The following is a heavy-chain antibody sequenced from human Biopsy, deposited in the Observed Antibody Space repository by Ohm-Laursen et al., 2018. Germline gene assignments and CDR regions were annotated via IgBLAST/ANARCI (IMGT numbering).Heavy chain of an antibody. D-gene: IGHD2-2*01. Sequence: VASVKVSCKASGYTFSSYGINWVRQAPGQGLEWLGWISTYNGNTNYAQNLQGRVTMTTDTSMSTAYMELRSLRSDDTAVYYCARGGTLVVVPTAVLHSFDIWGQGTMVTVSS. CDR1: GYTFSSYG. V-gene: IGHV1-18*01. CDR2: ISTYNGNT. CDR3: ARGGTLVVVPTAVLHSFDI. J-gene: IGHJ3*02.